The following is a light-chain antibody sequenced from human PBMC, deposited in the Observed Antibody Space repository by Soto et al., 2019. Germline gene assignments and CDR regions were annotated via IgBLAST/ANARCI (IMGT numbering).Light chain of an antibody. J-gene: IGKJ1*01. CDR1: QSVSSSY. V-gene: IGKV3-20*01. Sequence: EIVLTQSPGTLSLSPGERATLSCRASQSVSSSYLAWYQQKPGQAPRLLIHGASSRATGIPDRFSGSGSGTDFTLTISTLEPEDFAVYYCQLYGSSPWTFGQGTKVEIK. CDR3: QLYGSSPWT. CDR2: GAS.